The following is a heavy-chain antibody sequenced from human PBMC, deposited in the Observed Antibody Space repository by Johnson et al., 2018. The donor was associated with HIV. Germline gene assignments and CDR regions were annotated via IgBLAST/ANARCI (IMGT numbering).Heavy chain of an antibody. CDR1: GFTFRSYS. CDR3: AKISSVTVLSVPSNAFDV. CDR2: ISYGESNE. V-gene: IGHV3-30-3*02. Sequence: QVQLVESGGGVVQTGRSLRLSCAASGFTFRSYSMHWVRQAPGKGLEWVAVISYGESNEYYADSVKGRFTISRDNSKNTLYLQMNSLRAGDTAVYYCAKISSVTVLSVPSNAFDVWGQGTMVTVSS. J-gene: IGHJ3*01. D-gene: IGHD4-11*01.